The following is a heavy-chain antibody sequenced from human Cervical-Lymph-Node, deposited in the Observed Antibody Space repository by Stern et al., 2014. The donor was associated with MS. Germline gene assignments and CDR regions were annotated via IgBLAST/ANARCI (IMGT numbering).Heavy chain of an antibody. J-gene: IGHJ5*02. V-gene: IGHV3-69-1*01. CDR3: ATLDA. Sequence: EVHLVQSGGGLVQPGGSLRLSCAASGFTFSDYSINWVRQAPGKGLEWISSISRSGTIYYADSVKGRFTISRDNAKSSLYLHMNTLRGEDTAVYYCATLDAWGQGTLVTVSS. CDR2: ISRSGTI. CDR1: GFTFSDYS.